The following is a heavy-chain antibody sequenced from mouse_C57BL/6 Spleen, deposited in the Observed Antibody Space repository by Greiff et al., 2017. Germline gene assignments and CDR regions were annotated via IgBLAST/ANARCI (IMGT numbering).Heavy chain of an antibody. Sequence: VQLQQPGTELVKPGASVKLSCKASGYGFTSYWMHWVKQRPGQGLEWIGNINPSNGGTNYNEKFKSKATLTVDKSSSTAYMQLSSLTSEYSAVYYCARSGDYGGYFDYWGQGTTLTVSS. D-gene: IGHD2-4*01. CDR3: ARSGDYGGYFDY. V-gene: IGHV1-53*01. CDR1: GYGFTSYW. J-gene: IGHJ2*01. CDR2: INPSNGGT.